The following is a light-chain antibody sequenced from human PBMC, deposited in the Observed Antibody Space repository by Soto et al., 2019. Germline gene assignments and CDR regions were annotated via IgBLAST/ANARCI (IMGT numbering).Light chain of an antibody. V-gene: IGKV3D-20*02. CDR3: QQRSNCSWT. Sequence: EIVLAQSPGTLSLSPGERATLSCRSSQSVSSSYLAWYQQKPGQAPRLLIYGASSRSTGIPDRFSGSGSGTDFTLTISSLEPEDFAVHYCQQRSNCSWTFGQGTKVDI. CDR2: GAS. J-gene: IGKJ1*01. CDR1: QSVSSSY.